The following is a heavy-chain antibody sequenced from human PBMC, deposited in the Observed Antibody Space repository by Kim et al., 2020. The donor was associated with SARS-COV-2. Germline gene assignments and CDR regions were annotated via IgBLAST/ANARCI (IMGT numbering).Heavy chain of an antibody. V-gene: IGHV3-7*01. J-gene: IGHJ3*02. Sequence: GSEKYYVDSVKGRFTISRDNAKNSLYLQMNSLRAEDTAVYYCVAGDAFDIWGQGTMVTVSS. CDR2: GSEK. CDR3: VAGDAFDI.